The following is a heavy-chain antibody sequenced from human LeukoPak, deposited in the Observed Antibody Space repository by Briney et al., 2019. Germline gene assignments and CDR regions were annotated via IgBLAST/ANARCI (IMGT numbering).Heavy chain of an antibody. CDR1: GYSFTNYW. CDR2: IYPGDSDT. J-gene: IGHJ4*02. CDR3: VRHRYCGGTSCSEFDY. V-gene: IGHV5-51*01. D-gene: IGHD2-2*01. Sequence: KPGESLKISCEGSGYSFTNYWLGWVRQMPGKGLEWMGIIYPGDSDTRYSPSFQGQVTISADKSISTAYLQWSSLKASDTAIYYCVRHRYCGGTSCSEFDYWGQGTLVTVSS.